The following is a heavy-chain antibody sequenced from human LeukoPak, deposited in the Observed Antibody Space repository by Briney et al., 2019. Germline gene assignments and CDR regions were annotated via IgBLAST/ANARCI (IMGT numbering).Heavy chain of an antibody. J-gene: IGHJ4*02. CDR2: INPNSGGT. CDR3: ARVPFYDSSGYYIIPHFDY. Sequence: ASVKVSCKASGYTFTGYYMHWVRQAPGQGLEWMGWINPNSGGTNYAQKFQGWVTMTRDTSISTAYMELSRLRSEDTAVYYCARVPFYDSSGYYIIPHFDYWGQGTLVTVSS. CDR1: GYTFTGYY. D-gene: IGHD3-22*01. V-gene: IGHV1-2*04.